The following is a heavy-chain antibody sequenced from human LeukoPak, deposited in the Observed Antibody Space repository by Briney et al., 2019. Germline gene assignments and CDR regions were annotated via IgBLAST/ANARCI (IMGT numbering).Heavy chain of an antibody. V-gene: IGHV6-1*01. J-gene: IGHJ4*02. D-gene: IGHD6-19*01. CDR1: GDSVSSNSAT. CDR3: ARAVAGAFGY. Sequence: SQTLSLTCAISGDSVSSNSATWHWITQSPSRGLEWLGRTYYRSKWYNDYAVSVKSRITINPDTSKNHFSLQLNSVTPEDTAVYYCARAVAGAFGYWGQGTLVTVSS. CDR2: TYYRSKWYN.